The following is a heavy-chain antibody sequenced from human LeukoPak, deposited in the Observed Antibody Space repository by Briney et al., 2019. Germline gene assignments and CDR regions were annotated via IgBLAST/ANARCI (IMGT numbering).Heavy chain of an antibody. D-gene: IGHD2-21*01. CDR3: ARGVVVKGMDV. CDR1: GFTFSSYA. Sequence: PGGTLRLSCAASGFTFSSYAMHWVRQAPGKGLEWVAVILYDGSNKYYADSVKGRFTISRDNSKNTLYLQMNSLRAEDTAVYYCARGVVVKGMDVWGQGTTVSVSS. CDR2: ILYDGSNK. J-gene: IGHJ6*02. V-gene: IGHV3-30-3*01.